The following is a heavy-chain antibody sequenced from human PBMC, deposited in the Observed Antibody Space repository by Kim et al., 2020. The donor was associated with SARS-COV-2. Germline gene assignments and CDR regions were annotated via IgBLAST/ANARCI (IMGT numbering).Heavy chain of an antibody. V-gene: IGHV3-73*01. D-gene: IGHD1-1*01. CDR2: IRSKANSYAT. CDR3: TRIPGTPFAFWDAFDI. Sequence: GGSLRLSCAASGFTFSDSPMHWVRQASGKGLEWVGRIRSKANSYATAYAASVRGRFIISRDDSKNTVYLQMNSLKTEDTAVYYCTRIPGTPFAFWDAFDIWGQGTMVTVSS. CDR1: GFTFSDSP. J-gene: IGHJ3*02.